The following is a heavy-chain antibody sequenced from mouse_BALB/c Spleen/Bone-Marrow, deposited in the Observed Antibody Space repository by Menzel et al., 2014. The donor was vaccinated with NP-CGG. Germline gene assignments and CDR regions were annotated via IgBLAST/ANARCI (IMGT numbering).Heavy chain of an antibody. D-gene: IGHD2-1*01. Sequence: EVKVEESGAELVRSGASVKLSCTASGFNIKDYYMHWVKQRPEQGLEWIGWIDPENGDTEYAPKFQGKATMTADTFSNTAYLQLSSLTSVDTAVYYCNGNYYAMDYWGQGTSVTVSS. V-gene: IGHV14-4*02. CDR2: IDPENGDT. CDR1: GFNIKDYY. CDR3: NGNYYAMDY. J-gene: IGHJ4*01.